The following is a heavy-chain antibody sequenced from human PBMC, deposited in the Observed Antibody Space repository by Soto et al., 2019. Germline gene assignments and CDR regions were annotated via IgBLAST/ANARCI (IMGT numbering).Heavy chain of an antibody. D-gene: IGHD2-15*01. Sequence: EVQLLESGGGLIQPGGSLRLSCAASGFTFINYAMSWVRQAPGKGLEWVSAISGGGGSTYYADSVKGRFTISRDNSKNTWYLQMNSLRAEDTAVYYCAKAGNCDIVVVVAATRKLDYWGQGTLVTVSS. CDR1: GFTFINYA. CDR3: AKAGNCDIVVVVAATRKLDY. V-gene: IGHV3-23*01. CDR2: ISGGGGST. J-gene: IGHJ4*02.